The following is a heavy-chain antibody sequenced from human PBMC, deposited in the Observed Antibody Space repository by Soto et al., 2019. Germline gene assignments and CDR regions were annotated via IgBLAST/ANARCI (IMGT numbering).Heavy chain of an antibody. V-gene: IGHV2-5*02. D-gene: IGHD1-1*01. CDR2: IYWDDDR. CDR3: AHSQLTTAANAGDV. Sequence: QITLKESGPTLVKPTQALTLTCSFSGFSLTTLGVGVAWVRQPPGKALEWLALIYWDDDRQYSPSLKTRLTVTKDTSKNQVVLTMTNMDPVDTGTYYCAHSQLTTAANAGDVWGQGTIVTVSS. J-gene: IGHJ3*01. CDR1: GFSLTTLGVG.